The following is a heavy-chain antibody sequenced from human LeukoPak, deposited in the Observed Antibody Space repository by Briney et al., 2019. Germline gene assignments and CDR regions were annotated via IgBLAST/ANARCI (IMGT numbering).Heavy chain of an antibody. CDR1: GYTFTYYY. V-gene: IGHV1-2*02. D-gene: IGHD1-14*01. CDR2: INPDSGGT. J-gene: IGHJ6*03. CDR3: ARGTLNYMDV. Sequence: ASVKVSCKASGYTFTYYYIHWVRQAPGQGLEWMGWINPDSGGTRYAQKFQGRVSLSRDTSVNTAYMEVSSLRSDDTAVYYCARGTLNYMDVWDKGTTVTVSS.